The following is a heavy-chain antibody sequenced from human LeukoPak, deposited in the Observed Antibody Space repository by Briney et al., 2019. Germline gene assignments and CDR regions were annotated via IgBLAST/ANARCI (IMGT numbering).Heavy chain of an antibody. CDR1: GGSISSSSYY. CDR3: ARQRGEGRYQLPLPDENWFDP. Sequence: SETLSLTCTVSGGSISSSSYYWGWIRQPPGKGLEWIGSIYYSGSTYYNPSLKSRVTISVDTSKNQFSLKLSSVTAADTAVYYCARQRGEGRYQLPLPDENWFDPWGQGTLVTVSS. V-gene: IGHV4-39*01. CDR2: IYYSGST. D-gene: IGHD2-2*01. J-gene: IGHJ5*02.